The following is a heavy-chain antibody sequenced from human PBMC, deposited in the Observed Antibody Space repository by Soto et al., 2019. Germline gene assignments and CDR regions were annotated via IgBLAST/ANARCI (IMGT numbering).Heavy chain of an antibody. CDR2: ITYSGGST. Sequence: PGGSLRLSCAASGFTFSHYAMSWVRQAPGKGLEWVSTITYSGGSTYYADSVKGRFIISRDNSKNTLYLQMNSLRVEDTAVYYCARAIIAAAGPDPYYYYGMDVWGQGTTVTVSS. J-gene: IGHJ6*02. D-gene: IGHD6-13*01. CDR3: ARAIIAAAGPDPYYYYGMDV. V-gene: IGHV3-23*01. CDR1: GFTFSHYA.